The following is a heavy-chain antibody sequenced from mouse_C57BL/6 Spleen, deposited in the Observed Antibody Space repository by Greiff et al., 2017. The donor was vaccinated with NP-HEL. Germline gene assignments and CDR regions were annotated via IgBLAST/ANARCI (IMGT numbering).Heavy chain of an antibody. CDR2: IHPNSGST. CDR1: GYTFTSYW. CDR3: ARSDGNYVRFAY. J-gene: IGHJ3*01. Sequence: QVQLKQPGAELVKPGASVKLSCKASGYTFTSYWMHWVKQRPGQGLEWIGMIHPNSGSTNYNEKFKSKATLTVDKSSSTAYMQLSSLTSEDSAVYYFARSDGNYVRFAYWGQGTLVTVSA. V-gene: IGHV1-64*01. D-gene: IGHD2-1*01.